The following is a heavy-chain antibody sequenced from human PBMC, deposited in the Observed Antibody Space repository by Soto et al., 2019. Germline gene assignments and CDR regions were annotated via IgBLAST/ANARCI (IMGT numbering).Heavy chain of an antibody. Sequence: PGGSLRLSCAASGFSFRNAWMSWVRQAPGKGLEWVGHIKSQGDGGTRDYAAPVKGRFTISRDDSKNTLFLQMNSPKNEDTAVYFCTTDLQAYCDGTTCYAGNYYYDDMDVWGQGTTVTVS. V-gene: IGHV3-15*01. CDR3: TTDLQAYCDGTTCYAGNYYYDDMDV. CDR1: GFSFRNAW. CDR2: IKSQGDGGTR. D-gene: IGHD2-2*01. J-gene: IGHJ6*02.